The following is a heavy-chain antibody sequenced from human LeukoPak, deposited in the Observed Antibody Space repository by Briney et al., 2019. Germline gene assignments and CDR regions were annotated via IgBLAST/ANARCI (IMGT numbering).Heavy chain of an antibody. D-gene: IGHD2-15*01. V-gene: IGHV4-34*10. CDR1: GGSFSGFY. Sequence: SETLSLTCAVYGGSFSGFYWSWIRQPPGKGLEWIGEVNLSGNTNYNPSLKSRITISVDTSKNQFSLKLSSVTAADTAVYYCARYCSGGSCYTTSGAFDIWGQGTMVTVSS. J-gene: IGHJ3*02. CDR3: ARYCSGGSCYTTSGAFDI. CDR2: VNLSGNT.